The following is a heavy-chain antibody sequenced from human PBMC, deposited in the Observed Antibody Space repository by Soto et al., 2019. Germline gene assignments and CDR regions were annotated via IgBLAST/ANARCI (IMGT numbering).Heavy chain of an antibody. CDR2: ISGSGGST. CDR1: GFTFSSYA. D-gene: IGHD6-13*01. J-gene: IGHJ4*02. V-gene: IGHV3-23*01. Sequence: EVQLLESGGGLVQPGGSLRLSCAASGFTFSSYAMSWVRQAPGKGLEWVSAISGSGGSTYYADSVKGRFTISRDNSKNTLYLQMNSLRAEDTAVYYCTKAVSSSWYGSGYWGQGTLVTVSS. CDR3: TKAVSSSWYGSGY.